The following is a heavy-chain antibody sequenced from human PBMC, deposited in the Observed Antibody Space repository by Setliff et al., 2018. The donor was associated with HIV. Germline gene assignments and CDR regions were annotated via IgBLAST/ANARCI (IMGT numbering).Heavy chain of an antibody. CDR3: AREEDGEP. CDR1: GYTFTRYY. V-gene: IGHV1-46*01. CDR2: INPSSGST. Sequence: GASVKVSCKASGYTFTRYYIHWVRQAPGQGLEWMGIINPSSGSTSFAQKFQGRVTMTRDTSTSTVYMELTSLRSDDTAVYYCAREEDGEPWGQGTLVTVSS. J-gene: IGHJ4*02. D-gene: IGHD3-10*01.